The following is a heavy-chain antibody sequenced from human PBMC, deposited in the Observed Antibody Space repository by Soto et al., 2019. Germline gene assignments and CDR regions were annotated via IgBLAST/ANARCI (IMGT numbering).Heavy chain of an antibody. D-gene: IGHD3-16*01. V-gene: IGHV3-30*04. CDR1: GFTSSSYA. CDR3: AKDLDYYDFSHDDS. Sequence: GGSPRLSCTGSGFTSSSYAMHWGHPAPGKVLEWVAVVSYDESIENYAASVRGRFTISRDISKNTVFLQMNSLRVEDTAVYYCAKDLDYYDFSHDDSWGQGTLVTVSS. J-gene: IGHJ5*02. CDR2: VSYDESIE.